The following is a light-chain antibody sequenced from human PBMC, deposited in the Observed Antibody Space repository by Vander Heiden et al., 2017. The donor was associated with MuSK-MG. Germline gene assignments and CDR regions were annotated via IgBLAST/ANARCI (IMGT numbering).Light chain of an antibody. J-gene: IGKJ2*01. V-gene: IGKV3-20*01. CDR3: QQYGRSPYT. CDR1: QSVSSSY. Sequence: NVLTQSPGTLSLSPGERATLSCRASQSVSSSYLAWYQQKPGQAPRLLIYGASSRATGIPDRFSGSGSGTDFTLTISRLEPEDFAVYYCQQYGRSPYTFGQGTKLEIK. CDR2: GAS.